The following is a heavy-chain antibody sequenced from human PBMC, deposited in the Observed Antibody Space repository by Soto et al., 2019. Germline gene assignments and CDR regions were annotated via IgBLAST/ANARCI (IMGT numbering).Heavy chain of an antibody. Sequence: QVQLVESVGGVVQPGSSLRLSCAASGFTLSSYGMHWVRQAPGKGLEWVAVIWYDGSNKYYADSVKGRFTISRDNSKNTLYLQMNSLRAEDTAVYYCARGSGYYPAYYWGQGTLVTVSS. CDR1: GFTLSSYG. CDR3: ARGSGYYPAYY. J-gene: IGHJ4*02. CDR2: IWYDGSNK. V-gene: IGHV3-33*01. D-gene: IGHD3-22*01.